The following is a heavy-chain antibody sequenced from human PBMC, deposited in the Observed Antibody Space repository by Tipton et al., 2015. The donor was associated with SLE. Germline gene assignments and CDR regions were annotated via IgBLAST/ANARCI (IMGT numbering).Heavy chain of an antibody. CDR1: GGSISSGSYY. Sequence: TLSLTCTVSGGSISSGSYYWSWIRQPAGKGLEWIGLIYTSGSTNYNPSLKSRVTISVDTSKNQFSLKLSSVTAADTAVYYCASGSITMVQGVIGYWGQGTLVTVSS. D-gene: IGHD3-10*01. CDR3: ASGSITMVQGVIGY. CDR2: IYTSGST. J-gene: IGHJ4*02. V-gene: IGHV4-61*02.